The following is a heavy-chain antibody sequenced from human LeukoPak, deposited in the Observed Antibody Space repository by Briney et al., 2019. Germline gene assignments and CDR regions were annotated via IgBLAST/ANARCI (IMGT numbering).Heavy chain of an antibody. V-gene: IGHV3-30-3*01. D-gene: IGHD3-22*01. J-gene: IGHJ4*02. Sequence: GGSLRLSCAASGFTFSSYAMHWVRQAPGKGLEWVAVISYDGSNKYYADSVKGRFTISRDNSKNTPYLQMNSLRAEDTAVYYCARAYDSSGYFDYWGQGTLVTVSS. CDR2: ISYDGSNK. CDR3: ARAYDSSGYFDY. CDR1: GFTFSSYA.